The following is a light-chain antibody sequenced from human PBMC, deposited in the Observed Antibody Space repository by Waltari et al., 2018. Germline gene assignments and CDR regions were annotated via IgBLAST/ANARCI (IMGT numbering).Light chain of an antibody. CDR2: LGS. CDR1: QTLLHSNGYNY. CDR3: MQHLQTPVT. V-gene: IGKV2-28*01. J-gene: IGKJ5*01. Sequence: DIVMTQSPLSLPVTPGETASISCRSSQTLLHSNGYNYLDWVLQKPGQSPQLLIYLGSNRASGIPDRFSGSGSGTNFTLKISRVEAEDIGVYYCMQHLQTPVTFGQGTRLEIK.